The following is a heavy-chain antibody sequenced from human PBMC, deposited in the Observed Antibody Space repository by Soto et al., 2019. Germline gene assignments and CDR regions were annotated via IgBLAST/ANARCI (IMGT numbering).Heavy chain of an antibody. Sequence: QGQLVQSGGEVRKPGASVKVSCKTSGYTFTNNGINWVRQAPGQGLEWMGWISGYNANTKYAQKFQGRVTLTTDTLTSTAFMELRSLRSDDTAVFYCARGSTHYNMDVW. D-gene: IGHD1-1*01. CDR1: GYTFTNNG. CDR3: ARGSTHYNMDV. CDR2: ISGYNANT. V-gene: IGHV1-18*04. J-gene: IGHJ6*01.